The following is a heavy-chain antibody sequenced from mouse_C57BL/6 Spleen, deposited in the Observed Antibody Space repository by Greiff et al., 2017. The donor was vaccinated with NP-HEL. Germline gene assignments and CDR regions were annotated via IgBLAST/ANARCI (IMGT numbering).Heavy chain of an antibody. D-gene: IGHD1-1*01. J-gene: IGHJ4*01. CDR2: IYPGDGDT. CDR3: TRTGYYGSEGNTKDD. CDR1: GYAFSSSW. V-gene: IGHV1-82*01. Sequence: VQLQQSGPELVKPGASVKISCKASGYAFSSSWMNWVKQRPGKGLEWIGRIYPGDGDTNYNGKFKGKATLTADKSSSTAYMQLSSLTSEDSAVYFCTRTGYYGSEGNTKDDWGQGTSVTVAS.